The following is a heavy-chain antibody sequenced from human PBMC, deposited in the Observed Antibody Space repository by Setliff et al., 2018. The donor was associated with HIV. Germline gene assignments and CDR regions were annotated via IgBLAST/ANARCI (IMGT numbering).Heavy chain of an antibody. CDR2: ISGSGSTI. Sequence: GSLRLSCEASEFTFSSYEMNWVRQAPGKGLEWVSYISGSGSTIYYADSVKGRFTIFRDNAKNSLYLQLNSLRAEDTAVYYCARLSPPDDYGDLGGIDYWGQGTLVTVSS. CDR1: EFTFSSYE. J-gene: IGHJ4*02. D-gene: IGHD4-17*01. V-gene: IGHV3-48*03. CDR3: ARLSPPDDYGDLGGIDY.